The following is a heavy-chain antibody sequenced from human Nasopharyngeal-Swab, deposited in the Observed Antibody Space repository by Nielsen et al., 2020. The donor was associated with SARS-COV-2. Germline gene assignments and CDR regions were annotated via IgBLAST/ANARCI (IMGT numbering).Heavy chain of an antibody. CDR1: GFTFSSYA. CDR2: IWYDGSNK. J-gene: IGHJ6*02. CDR3: ARDQDISGGNPLDYYYGMDV. Sequence: GGSLRLSCAASGFTFSSYAMHWVRQAPGKGLEWVAVIWYDGSNKYYADSVKGRFTISRDNSKNTLYLQMNSLRAEDTAVYYCARDQDISGGNPLDYYYGMDVWGQGTTVTVSS. V-gene: IGHV3-33*08. D-gene: IGHD2-15*01.